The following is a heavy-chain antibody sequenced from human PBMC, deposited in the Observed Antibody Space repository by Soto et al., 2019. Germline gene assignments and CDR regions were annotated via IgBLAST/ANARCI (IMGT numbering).Heavy chain of an antibody. CDR1: GFTFSSYA. CDR2: ISYDGSNK. Sequence: GGSLRLSCAASGFTFSSYAMHWVRQAPGKGLEWVAVISYDGSNKYYADSVKGRFTISRDNSKNTLYLQMNSLRAEDTAVYYCARSAANYYYYGMDVWGQGTTVTVS. J-gene: IGHJ6*02. D-gene: IGHD6-25*01. CDR3: ARSAANYYYYGMDV. V-gene: IGHV3-30-3*01.